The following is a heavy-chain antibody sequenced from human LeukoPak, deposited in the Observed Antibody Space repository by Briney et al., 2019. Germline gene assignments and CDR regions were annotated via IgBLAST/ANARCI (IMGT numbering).Heavy chain of an antibody. Sequence: NASETLSLTCTVSGGSISSGGYYWSWIRQRPGKGLEWIGYIYYSGTTYYNPSLKSRLTISVDTSKNQFSLKLSSVTAADTAVYYCAREYSYSYYFDYWGQGTLVTVSS. CDR1: GGSISSGGYY. J-gene: IGHJ4*02. D-gene: IGHD5-18*01. CDR3: AREYSYSYYFDY. V-gene: IGHV4-31*03. CDR2: IYYSGTT.